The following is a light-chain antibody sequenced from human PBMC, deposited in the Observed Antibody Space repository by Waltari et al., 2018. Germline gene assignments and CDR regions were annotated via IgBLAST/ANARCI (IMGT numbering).Light chain of an antibody. CDR3: SSYTSSTTLV. J-gene: IGLJ3*02. V-gene: IGLV2-14*01. CDR1: SSDVGGYNY. Sequence: QSALTQPASVSGSPGQSITISCTGTSSDVGGYNYVSWYQQYPGKAPKLMIYEVSNRPAGVSNRFSGSKSGNTASRTISGLQAEDEAEYYCSSYTSSTTLVFGGGTKLTVL. CDR2: EVS.